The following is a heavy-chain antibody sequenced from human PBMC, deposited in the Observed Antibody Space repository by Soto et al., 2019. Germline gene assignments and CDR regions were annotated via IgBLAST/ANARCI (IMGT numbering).Heavy chain of an antibody. J-gene: IGHJ4*02. CDR1: GGSIGNYF. CDR2: IDNSGST. CDR3: ARGGQDFWSGPFDY. Sequence: PSETLSLTCTVSGGSIGNYFCNWIRQPAGKGLEWIGRIDNSGSTNYNPSLKSRITMSADTSRNQFSLKLNSVTAADTAVYYCARGGQDFWSGPFDYWGQGALVTASS. V-gene: IGHV4-4*07. D-gene: IGHD3-3*01.